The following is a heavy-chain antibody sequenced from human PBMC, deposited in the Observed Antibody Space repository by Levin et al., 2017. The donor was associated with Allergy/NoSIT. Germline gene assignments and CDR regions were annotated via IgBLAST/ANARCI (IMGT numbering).Heavy chain of an antibody. Sequence: GESLKISCVASGFSFSTYGMTWVRQAPGKGFEWVSAITGLGGDTYYAASVKGRFTISRDNSKNTLFLQMNSLRAEDSAVYYCAKFGAFDIWGQGTVVNVS. CDR1: GFSFSTYG. CDR3: AKFGAFDI. J-gene: IGHJ3*02. D-gene: IGHD3-16*01. CDR2: ITGLGGDT. V-gene: IGHV3-23*01.